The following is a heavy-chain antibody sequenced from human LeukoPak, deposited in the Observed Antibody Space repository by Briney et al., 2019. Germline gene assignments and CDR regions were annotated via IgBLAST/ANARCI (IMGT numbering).Heavy chain of an antibody. V-gene: IGHV1-2*02. Sequence: ASVKVSCKASGYTFTGYYMHWVRQAPGQGLEWMGWINPNSGGTNYAQKFQGRVTMTRDTSISTAYMELSRLRSDDTAVYYCARDRSSSWVSLNDYWGQGTLVTVSS. CDR2: INPNSGGT. CDR3: ARDRSSSWVSLNDY. CDR1: GYTFTGYY. J-gene: IGHJ4*02. D-gene: IGHD6-13*01.